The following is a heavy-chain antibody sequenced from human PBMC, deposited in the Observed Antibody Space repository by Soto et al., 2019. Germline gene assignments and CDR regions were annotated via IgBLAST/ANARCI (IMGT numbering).Heavy chain of an antibody. D-gene: IGHD2-15*01. CDR3: SRDDVYCSGGSCYGVLMDV. CDR1: GFTVSSHY. CDR2: IQSGGST. V-gene: IGHV3-66*01. Sequence: EVQLVESGGDLVQPVGSLRLSCAASGFTVSSHYMNWVRQAPGKGLEWVSLIQSGGSTFYADSVKGRFTISRDNSKNTLFLQMNSLRVEDTAMYYCSRDDVYCSGGSCYGVLMDVWGRGTTVTVSS. J-gene: IGHJ6*03.